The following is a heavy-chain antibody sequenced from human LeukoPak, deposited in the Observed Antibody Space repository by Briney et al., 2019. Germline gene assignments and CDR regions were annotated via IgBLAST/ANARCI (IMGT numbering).Heavy chain of an antibody. J-gene: IGHJ4*02. CDR1: GFTFSSSA. Sequence: GKSLRLSCVVSGFTFSSSAMHWVRQAPGKGLEWVAVIPDDGSNQYYADSMKGRFTISRDNSKNTLHLQMNSLRAEDTAVYYCAKDQGIGWSDFDYWAQGALVTVSS. V-gene: IGHV3-30-3*01. CDR2: IPDDGSNQ. CDR3: AKDQGIGWSDFDY. D-gene: IGHD6-19*01.